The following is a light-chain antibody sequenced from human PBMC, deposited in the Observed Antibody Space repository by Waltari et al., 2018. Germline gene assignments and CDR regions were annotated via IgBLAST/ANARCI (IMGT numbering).Light chain of an antibody. CDR1: NSNLGSNY. CDR2: RNK. Sequence: QSVLTPPPSASETPGQRVTLPCSGSNSNLGSNYLYLYQQPPGTAPKLLIYRNKQRPSGVPDRFSASKSGTSASLAIDGLRSEDEAVYYCASWDDSHYVFGPGTQVTVL. CDR3: ASWDDSHYV. J-gene: IGLJ1*01. V-gene: IGLV1-47*01.